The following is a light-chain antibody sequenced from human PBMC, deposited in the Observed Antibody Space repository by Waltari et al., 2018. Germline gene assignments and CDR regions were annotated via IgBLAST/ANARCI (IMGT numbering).Light chain of an antibody. CDR2: DAS. CDR1: QSVGDY. J-gene: IGKJ4*01. Sequence: EIVLTQSPATLSLSPGVSATLSCRASQSVGDYLAWYQQRPGQAPRLLIYDASSRATDIPARFSASGSGTDFTLTISSLEPEDFSIYYCQQRSNWQGLTFGGGTRVEI. V-gene: IGKV3-11*01. CDR3: QQRSNWQGLT.